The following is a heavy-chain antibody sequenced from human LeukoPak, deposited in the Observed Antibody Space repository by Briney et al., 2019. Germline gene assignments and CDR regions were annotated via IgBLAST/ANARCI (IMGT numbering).Heavy chain of an antibody. CDR1: GFTFNNYA. D-gene: IGHD2-8*01. CDR2: ISGSGGST. V-gene: IGHV3-23*01. J-gene: IGHJ6*03. CDR3: AKDRTYCTNGVCPYYYMDV. Sequence: PGGSLRLSCAASGFTFNNYAMSWVRQAPGKGLEWVSAISGSGGSTYYADSVKGRFTISRDNSKNTLYLQMNSLRAEDTAVYYCAKDRTYCTNGVCPYYYMDVWGKGTTVTVSS.